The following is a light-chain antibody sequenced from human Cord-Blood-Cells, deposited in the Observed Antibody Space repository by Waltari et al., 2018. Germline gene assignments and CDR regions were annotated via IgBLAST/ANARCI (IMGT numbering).Light chain of an antibody. V-gene: IGKV1-39*01. J-gene: IGKJ5*01. CDR3: QQSYSTPIT. Sequence: DIQMTQSPSSLSASVGDRVTITCRASQSISSYLNWYQQKPGKAPKLLIYAASSLQSRVPSSFIGSGSGTDFTLTISSLQPEDFATYYCQQSYSTPITFGQGTRLEIK. CDR2: AAS. CDR1: QSISSY.